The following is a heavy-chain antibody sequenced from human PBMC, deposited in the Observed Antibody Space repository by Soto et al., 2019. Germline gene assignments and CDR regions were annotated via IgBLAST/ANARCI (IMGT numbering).Heavy chain of an antibody. J-gene: IGHJ3*01. CDR3: VAAPHQFLSGFAFES. V-gene: IGHV4-59*08. CDR2: LYYSGTT. CDR1: GASIDDYY. Sequence: QVQLQESGPGLVRPSETLFLTCTVSGASIDDYYWSWIRQPPGKGLEWIGYLYYSGTTNYNPSLKSPVTRSGHTSKNRFSLRLTPVTAADTAVYSCVAAPHQFLSGFAFESWGQGTMVTVSS. D-gene: IGHD3-9*01.